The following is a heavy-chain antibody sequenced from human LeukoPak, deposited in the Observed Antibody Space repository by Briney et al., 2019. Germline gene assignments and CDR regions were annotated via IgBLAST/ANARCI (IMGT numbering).Heavy chain of an antibody. D-gene: IGHD3-3*01. Sequence: PSETLSLTCTVSGDSISSYYWSWIRQPPGKGLEWIGYIYYTGITNYNPSLKSRVTISVDTSKNQFSLRLRSVTAADTAVYYCARERSGYWYYFDYWGQGTLVTVSS. J-gene: IGHJ4*02. CDR3: ARERSGYWYYFDY. CDR1: GDSISSYY. CDR2: IYYTGIT. V-gene: IGHV4-59*12.